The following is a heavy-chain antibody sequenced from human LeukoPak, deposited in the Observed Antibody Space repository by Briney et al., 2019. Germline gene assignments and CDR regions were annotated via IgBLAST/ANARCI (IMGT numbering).Heavy chain of an antibody. J-gene: IGHJ6*02. Sequence: PGGSLRLACLVYGFSFNIYTMNWVREAPGRGLEWVSTISPVSSYTWYAESVKGRFTICRDNPKNSLYLQMDSLRAEDTAVYYCVRDVSRRIGMDVWGQGTTVSVSS. CDR2: ISPVSSYT. D-gene: IGHD2/OR15-2a*01. CDR1: GFSFNIYT. V-gene: IGHV3-21*01. CDR3: VRDVSRRIGMDV.